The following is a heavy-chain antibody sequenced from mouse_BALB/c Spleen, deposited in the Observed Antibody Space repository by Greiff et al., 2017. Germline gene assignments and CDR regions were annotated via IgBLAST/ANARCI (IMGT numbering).Heavy chain of an antibody. CDR3: ERDRNWDWFAY. CDR2: INSNGGST. Sequence: EVHLVESGGGLVQPGGSLKLSCAASGFTFSSYGMSWVRQTPDKRLELVATINSNGGSTYYPDSVKGRFTISRDNAKNTLYLQMSSLKSEDTAMYYCERDRNWDWFAYWGQGTLVTVSA. V-gene: IGHV5-6-3*01. J-gene: IGHJ3*01. D-gene: IGHD4-1*01. CDR1: GFTFSSYG.